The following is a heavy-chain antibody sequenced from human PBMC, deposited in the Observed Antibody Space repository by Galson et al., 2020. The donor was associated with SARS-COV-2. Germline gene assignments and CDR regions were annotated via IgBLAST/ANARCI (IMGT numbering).Heavy chain of an antibody. J-gene: IGHJ6*02. CDR1: GGSISNYY. V-gene: IGHV4-59*08. CDR2: IYYTGNT. CDR3: ARRVVNTSSYYGVDV. D-gene: IGHD3-3*01. Sequence: SETLSLTCTISGGSISNYYWSWIRQPPGKGLQWIGYIYYTGNTNYNPSLKSRVTISMDTSKNQFSLKLDSVTAADTAVYYCARRVVNTSSYYGVDVWGLGTTVIVSS.